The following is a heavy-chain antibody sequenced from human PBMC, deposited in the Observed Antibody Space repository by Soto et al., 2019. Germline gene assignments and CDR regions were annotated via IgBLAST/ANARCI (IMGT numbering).Heavy chain of an antibody. CDR3: ASSFGDTGY. CDR1: GLTFSRYW. CDR2: INPDGSST. D-gene: IGHD3-10*01. V-gene: IGHV3-74*01. J-gene: IGHJ4*02. Sequence: EVPLVESGGGLVQPGGSLRLSCAASGLTFSRYWMHWVRQAPGKGLVWVSHINPDGSSTSHADSVKGRLTSSRDKAKNTLYVQMNGRRVDDTAVYYWASSFGDTGYWGQGALCTVSA.